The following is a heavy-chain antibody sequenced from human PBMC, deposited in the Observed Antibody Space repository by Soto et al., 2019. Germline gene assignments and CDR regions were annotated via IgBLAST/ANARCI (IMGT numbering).Heavy chain of an antibody. V-gene: IGHV4-30-2*01. Sequence: PSETLSLTCTVSGGSISSGGYSWTWIRQPPGKGLEWIGYIYHSGSTYYNPSLKSRVTISVDTSKNQFSLKLSSVTAADTAVYYCARRSRYSSSWDFDYWGQGTLVTVSS. CDR2: IYHSGST. CDR3: ARRSRYSSSWDFDY. D-gene: IGHD6-13*01. CDR1: GGSISSGGYS. J-gene: IGHJ4*02.